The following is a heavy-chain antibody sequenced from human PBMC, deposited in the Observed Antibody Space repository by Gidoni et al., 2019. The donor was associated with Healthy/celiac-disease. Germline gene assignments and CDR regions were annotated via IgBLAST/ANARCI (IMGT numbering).Heavy chain of an antibody. CDR2: ISYDGSNK. Sequence: QVQLVESGGGVVQPGRSLRLSCAASGFTFSSYAMHWVRQAPGKGLGWVAVISYDGSNKYYADSVKGRFTISRDNSKNTLYLQMNSLRAEDTAVYYCARDRLDYYYYYYGMDVWGQGTTVTVSS. D-gene: IGHD1-1*01. CDR3: ARDRLDYYYYYYGMDV. CDR1: GFTFSSYA. J-gene: IGHJ6*02. V-gene: IGHV3-30-3*01.